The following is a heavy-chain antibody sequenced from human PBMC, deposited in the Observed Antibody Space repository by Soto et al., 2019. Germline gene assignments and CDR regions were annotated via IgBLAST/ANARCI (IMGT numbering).Heavy chain of an antibody. D-gene: IGHD2-15*01. J-gene: IGHJ5*02. CDR1: GGSISSYY. Sequence: QVQLQASGPGLVKPSETLSLTCTVSGGSISSYYWSWIRQPPGKGLEWIGYIYYSGSTNYNPSLMILVTISVDTSNNQFTLTLSSVTAADTAVYYCARGKYCSGGSCYSGAWFAPWGQGTLVTVSS. V-gene: IGHV4-59*01. CDR3: ARGKYCSGGSCYSGAWFAP. CDR2: IYYSGST.